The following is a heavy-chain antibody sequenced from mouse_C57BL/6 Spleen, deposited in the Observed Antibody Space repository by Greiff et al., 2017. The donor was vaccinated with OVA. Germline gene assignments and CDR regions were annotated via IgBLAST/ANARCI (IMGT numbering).Heavy chain of an antibody. CDR1: GYSFTDYN. V-gene: IGHV1-39*01. CDR2: INPNYGTT. CDR3: AAQDYYGSRGFAD. D-gene: IGHD1-1*01. Sequence: VQLQQSGPELVKPGASVKISCKASGYSFTDYNMNWVKQSNGKSLEWIGVINPNYGTTSYNQKFKGKATLTVDQSYSTAYMQLNSLTSEDSAVYYCAAQDYYGSRGFADWGKGTLVTVSA. J-gene: IGHJ3*01.